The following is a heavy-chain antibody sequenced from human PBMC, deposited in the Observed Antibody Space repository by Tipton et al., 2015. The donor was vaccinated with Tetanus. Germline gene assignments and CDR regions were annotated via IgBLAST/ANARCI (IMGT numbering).Heavy chain of an antibody. CDR1: GGSISGPNW. Sequence: TLSLTCAVTGGSISGPNWWSWVRQIPGKGLGRIGEVVVGDSKYNPSFKRRVTISLDKTKNEISLRLRSVTAADTALYFCARHMAEHDTRYFDLWGQGTKVTVSS. J-gene: IGHJ3*01. V-gene: IGHV4-4*01. CDR3: ARHMAEHDTRYFDL. CDR2: VVVGDS. D-gene: IGHD3-16*02.